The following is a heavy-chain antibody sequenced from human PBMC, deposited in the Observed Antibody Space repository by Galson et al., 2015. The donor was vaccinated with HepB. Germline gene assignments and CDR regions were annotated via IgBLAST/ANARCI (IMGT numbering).Heavy chain of an antibody. D-gene: IGHD6-19*01. V-gene: IGHV3-30*04. CDR1: GFTFSSYA. CDR3: ARGDEAINLYSSGWFGP. CDR2: ISYDGSNK. J-gene: IGHJ5*02. Sequence: SLRLSCAASGFTFSSYAMHWVRQAPGKGLEWVAVISYDGSNKYYADSVKGRFTISRDNSKNTLYLQMNSLRAEDTAVYYCARGDEAINLYSSGWFGPWGQGTLVTVSS.